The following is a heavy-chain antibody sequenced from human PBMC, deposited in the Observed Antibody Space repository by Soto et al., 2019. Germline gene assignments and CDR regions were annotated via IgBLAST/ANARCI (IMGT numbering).Heavy chain of an antibody. CDR2: IYYSGST. Sequence: QVQLQESGPGLVKPSETLSLTCSVSGGSIGSYYWSWIRQPPGKGLEWIGYIYYSGSTNYNPSLKSRVTISVDTSKIQFALKLSSVTAADTAVYYCARGGWRQIDYWGQGTLVNVSS. J-gene: IGHJ4*02. V-gene: IGHV4-59*08. D-gene: IGHD3-3*01. CDR3: ARGGWRQIDY. CDR1: GGSIGSYY.